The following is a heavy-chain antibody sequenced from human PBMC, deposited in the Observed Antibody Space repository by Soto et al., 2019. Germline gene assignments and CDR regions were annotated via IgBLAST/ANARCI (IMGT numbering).Heavy chain of an antibody. CDR2: LLRSGSTT. D-gene: IGHD4-17*01. CDR1: GFTFSNYA. CDR3: AKDAVSGDGVWLLDS. J-gene: IGHJ5*02. Sequence: GGSLRLSCAASGFTFSNYAMSWARQAPGKGLEWVSSLLRSGSTTYYADSVKGRFTISSDKSANSLYLQMDSLRAEDTAVYYCAKDAVSGDGVWLLDSWGQGTVVSVSS. V-gene: IGHV3-23*01.